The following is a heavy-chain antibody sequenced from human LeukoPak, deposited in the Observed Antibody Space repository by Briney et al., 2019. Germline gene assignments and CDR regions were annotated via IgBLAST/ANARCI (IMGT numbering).Heavy chain of an antibody. CDR2: ISGGSTVI. Sequence: GGSLRLSCEASGFDLNIYRMNSVYQAPGKGLEWVSYISGGSTVIYYRDSLKGRFTVSRDNAKSSMYLQMNSLRADDTAVYHCAKIRRGGYHHMDVWGKGTMVAVSS. J-gene: IGHJ6*03. CDR1: GFDLNIYR. V-gene: IGHV3-48*01. D-gene: IGHD6-25*01. CDR3: AKIRRGGYHHMDV.